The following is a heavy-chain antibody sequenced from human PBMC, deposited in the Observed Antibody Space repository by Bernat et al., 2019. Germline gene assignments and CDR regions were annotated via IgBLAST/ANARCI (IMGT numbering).Heavy chain of an antibody. Sequence: EVQLLESGGGLVKPGGSLRLSCAASGFTFSSYSMNWVRQAPGKGLEWVSSISSSSSYIYYADSVKGRFTISRDNAKNSLYLQMNSLRAEDTAVYYCARGTTVTFYTGIDYWGQGTLVTVSS. V-gene: IGHV3-21*01. J-gene: IGHJ4*02. CDR2: ISSSSSYI. CDR3: ARGTTVTFYTGIDY. D-gene: IGHD4-17*01. CDR1: GFTFSSYS.